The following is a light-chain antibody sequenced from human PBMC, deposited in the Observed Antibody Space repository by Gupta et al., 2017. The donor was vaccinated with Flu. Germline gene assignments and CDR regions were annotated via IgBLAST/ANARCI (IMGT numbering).Light chain of an antibody. V-gene: IGKV4-1*01. Sequence: MTQSPDSLAVSLGERATINCKSSQSVLYSSNNKNYLAWYQQKPGQPPKLLIYWASTRESGVPDRFSGSGSGTDFTLTISSLQAEDVAVYYCQQEDSTPLTFGGGTKVEIK. CDR2: WAS. CDR3: QQEDSTPLT. CDR1: QSVLYSSNNKNY. J-gene: IGKJ4*01.